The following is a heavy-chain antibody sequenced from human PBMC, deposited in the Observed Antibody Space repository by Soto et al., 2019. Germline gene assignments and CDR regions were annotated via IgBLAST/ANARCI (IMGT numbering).Heavy chain of an antibody. Sequence: GGSRRLSCAGSGFTFSAYTMHWVRQGPGKGLEWVAVIGADGIHKYYAESVKGRFTISRDNSRNTVFLQLNTLTAEDTALYFCARDIINGPPDYLDYRGLEPLVTVYS. CDR2: IGADGIHK. CDR1: GFTFSAYT. CDR3: ARDIINGPPDYLDY. V-gene: IGHV3-30-3*01. D-gene: IGHD3-10*01. J-gene: IGHJ4*02.